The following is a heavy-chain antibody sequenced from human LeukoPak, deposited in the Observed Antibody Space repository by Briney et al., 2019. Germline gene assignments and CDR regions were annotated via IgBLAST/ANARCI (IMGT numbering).Heavy chain of an antibody. CDR3: VRNPLVATSRSWFDP. CDR2: MDYSGST. J-gene: IGHJ5*02. V-gene: IGHV4-59*08. Sequence: SETLSLTCTVSDGSITNYYWSWIRQTPGKGLEWIGFMDYSGSTICNPSLKSRVTMSVDTSKSQFSLRLSSVTAADTAGYYCVRNPLVATSRSWFDPWGQGTLVTVSS. CDR1: DGSITNYY. D-gene: IGHD5-12*01.